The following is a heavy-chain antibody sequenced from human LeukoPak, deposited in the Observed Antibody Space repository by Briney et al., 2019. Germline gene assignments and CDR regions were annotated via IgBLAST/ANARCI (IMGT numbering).Heavy chain of an antibody. Sequence: SVKVSCKASGGTFSSFAISWVRQAPGQGLEWMGRIIPILGIANYAQKFQGRVTITADKSTSTAYMELSSLRSEDTAVYYCASWLYHDSSGFRTDYWGQGTPVTVSS. CDR1: GGTFSSFA. CDR2: IIPILGIA. V-gene: IGHV1-69*04. J-gene: IGHJ4*02. CDR3: ASWLYHDSSGFRTDY. D-gene: IGHD3-22*01.